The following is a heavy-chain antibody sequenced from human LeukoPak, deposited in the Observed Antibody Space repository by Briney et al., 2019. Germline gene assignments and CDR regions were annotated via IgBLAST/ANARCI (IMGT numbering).Heavy chain of an antibody. CDR1: GYTFTIYG. Sequence: GASVKVSCKASGYTFTIYGISWVRQAPGQGLEWMGWINAHNGNTRYAQKLQGRVTMTTDTSTTTADMDLRSLRSDDTAVYYCARDADGSGTLLDYWGQGTLVTVSS. D-gene: IGHD3-10*01. J-gene: IGHJ4*02. V-gene: IGHV1-18*01. CDR3: ARDADGSGTLLDY. CDR2: INAHNGNT.